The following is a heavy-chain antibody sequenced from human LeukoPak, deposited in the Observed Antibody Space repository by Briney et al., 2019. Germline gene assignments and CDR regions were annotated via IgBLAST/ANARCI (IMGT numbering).Heavy chain of an antibody. V-gene: IGHV4-59*01. CDR3: ARETRDGYNYYFDY. CDR1: GGSISSYY. D-gene: IGHD5-24*01. Sequence: SETLSLTCTVSGGSISSYYWSWIRQPPGKGLEWIGYIYYSGSTNYNPSLKSRVTISVDTSKNQFSLKLSSVTAAGTAVYYCARETRDGYNYYFDYWGQGTLVTVSS. J-gene: IGHJ4*02. CDR2: IYYSGST.